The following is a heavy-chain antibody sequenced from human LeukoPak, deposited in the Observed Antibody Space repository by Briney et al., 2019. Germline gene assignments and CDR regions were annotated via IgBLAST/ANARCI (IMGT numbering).Heavy chain of an antibody. J-gene: IGHJ5*02. CDR1: GFTFSDYY. V-gene: IGHV3-11*01. CDR3: ARDPQYNYDSSGYYLSWFDP. Sequence: GGSLRLSCAASGFTFSDYYMSWIRQAPGKGLEWVSYISSSGSTIYYADSVKGRFTISRDNAKNSLYLQMNSLRAEDTAVYYCARDPQYNYDSSGYYLSWFDPWGQGTLVTVSS. D-gene: IGHD3-22*01. CDR2: ISSSGSTI.